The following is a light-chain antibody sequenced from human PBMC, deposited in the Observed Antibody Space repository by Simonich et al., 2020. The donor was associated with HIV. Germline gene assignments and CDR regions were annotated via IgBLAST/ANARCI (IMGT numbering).Light chain of an antibody. Sequence: EIVLTQSPGTLSWSPGERATHPCGASQSVSSSNLAWYQQNPGLAPRLLIYDASSRATGIPDRFSGSGSGTDFTLTISSLQAEDVAVYYCQQYYSTFYTFGQGTKLEIK. CDR1: QSVSSSN. CDR2: DAS. J-gene: IGKJ2*01. CDR3: QQYYSTFYT. V-gene: IGKV3D-20*01.